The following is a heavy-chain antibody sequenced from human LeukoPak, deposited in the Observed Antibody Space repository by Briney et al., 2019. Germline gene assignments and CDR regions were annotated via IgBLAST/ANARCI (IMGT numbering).Heavy chain of an antibody. V-gene: IGHV4-4*07. CDR2: ISASGAI. Sequence: SETLSLTCTVSGASITSQFWDWIRQPAGEGLEFVGLISASGAINFNPSLKSRVTMSIDTSKNQFSLKLTSMTAADTAVYYCMSALGTWGQGTLVTVSS. CDR1: GASITSQF. J-gene: IGHJ5*02. D-gene: IGHD1-26*01. CDR3: MSALGT.